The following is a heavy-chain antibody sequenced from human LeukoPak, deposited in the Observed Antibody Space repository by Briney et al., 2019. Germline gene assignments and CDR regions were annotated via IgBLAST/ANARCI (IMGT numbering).Heavy chain of an antibody. D-gene: IGHD3-22*01. J-gene: IGHJ5*02. CDR3: ARGTMIVALNWFDP. CDR1: GFTFSSYE. Sequence: GGSLRLSCAASGFTFSSYEMNWVRQAPGKGLEWVSYISSSGSTIYYADSVKGRFTISRDNAKNSLYLQMNSLRAEDTAVYYCARGTMIVALNWFDPWGQGTLVTVSS. CDR2: ISSSGSTI. V-gene: IGHV3-48*03.